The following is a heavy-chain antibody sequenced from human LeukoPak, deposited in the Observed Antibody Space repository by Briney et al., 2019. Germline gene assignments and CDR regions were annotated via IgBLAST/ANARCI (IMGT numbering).Heavy chain of an antibody. CDR1: GYTFTGYY. D-gene: IGHD6-13*01. Sequence: ASVTVSCKASGYTFTGYYMHWVRQAPGQGLEWMGWINPNSGGTNYSQKFQGRVTMTRDTSISTAYMELSRLRSDDTAVYYCAKLKPSAGYTFHHWGQGTLVTVSS. V-gene: IGHV1-2*02. J-gene: IGHJ1*01. CDR2: INPNSGGT. CDR3: AKLKPSAGYTFHH.